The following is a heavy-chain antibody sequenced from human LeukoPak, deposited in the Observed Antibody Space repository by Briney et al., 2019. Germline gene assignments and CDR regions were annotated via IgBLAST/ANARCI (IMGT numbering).Heavy chain of an antibody. Sequence: SETLSLTCTVSGGPISNSFYYWGWIRQPPGKGLEWIGSIYYSGTTYYNPSLKSRVTISVDTSKNQFSLKLISVTAADTAVYYCAREETRSLGNWFDPWGQGTLVTVSS. J-gene: IGHJ5*02. CDR2: IYYSGTT. CDR1: GGPISNSFYY. V-gene: IGHV4-39*07. D-gene: IGHD1-14*01. CDR3: AREETRSLGNWFDP.